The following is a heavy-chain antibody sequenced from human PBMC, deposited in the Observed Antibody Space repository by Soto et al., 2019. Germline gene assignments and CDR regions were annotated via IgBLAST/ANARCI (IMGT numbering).Heavy chain of an antibody. CDR2: INPYNGNT. Sequence: ASVKVSCKASGYTFTNYGIIWQRQAPGQGLEWMGWINPYNGNTNYAQRVQGRVTMTTDTSTSTAYMELRSLRSDDTAVYYCARVPTDSSGYYKYYFDYWGQGTLVTVPQ. V-gene: IGHV1-18*04. D-gene: IGHD3-22*01. CDR1: GYTFTNYG. CDR3: ARVPTDSSGYYKYYFDY. J-gene: IGHJ4*02.